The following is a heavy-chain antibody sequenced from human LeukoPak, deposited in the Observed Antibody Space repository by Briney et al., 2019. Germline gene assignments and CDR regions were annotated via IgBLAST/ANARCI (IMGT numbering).Heavy chain of an antibody. CDR1: TYISSDFG. V-gene: IGHV1-18*01. J-gene: IGHJ6*03. CDR3: ARVYLYTTGWSAAYYYFMDV. D-gene: IGHD3-16*02. CDR2: VSSDNGQT. Sequence: GASVKVSCKASTYISSDFGISWVRLAPGGGLEWMGWVSSDNGQTNYGHKFYGRVTMTMETSTNTASMELRGLRSDDTAIYYCARVYLYTTGWSAAYYYFMDVWGKGTTVIVSS.